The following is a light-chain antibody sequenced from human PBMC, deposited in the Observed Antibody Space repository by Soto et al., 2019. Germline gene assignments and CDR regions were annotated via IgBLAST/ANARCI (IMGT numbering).Light chain of an antibody. J-gene: IGLJ2*01. V-gene: IGLV1-47*02. CDR3: AAWDDSLRGLV. CDR1: NSNIGSNF. Sequence: QAVVTQPPSASGTPGQTVTISCSGNNSNIGSNFVFWYQQFPGTAPKLLIHSDDQRPSGVPDRFSGSKSGTSASLAISGLRAEDEADYYCAAWDDSLRGLVFGGGTKLTVL. CDR2: SDD.